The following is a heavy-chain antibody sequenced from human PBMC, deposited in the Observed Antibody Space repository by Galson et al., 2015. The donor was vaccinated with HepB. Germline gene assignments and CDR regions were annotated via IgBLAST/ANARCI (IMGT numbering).Heavy chain of an antibody. CDR1: GLFFNNYA. CDR3: FHM. D-gene: IGHD3-22*01. CDR2: ISSGSGST. J-gene: IGHJ3*02. V-gene: IGHV3-23*01. Sequence: SLRLSCAASGLFFNNYALNWVRQAPGKGLEWVSAISSGSGSTYSADSVKGRVTISRDNSKNTLFPQVNSLRAVARLNDGTFHMWGQGTMVTV.